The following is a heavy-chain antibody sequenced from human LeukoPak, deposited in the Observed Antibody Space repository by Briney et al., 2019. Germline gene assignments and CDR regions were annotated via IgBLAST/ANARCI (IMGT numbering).Heavy chain of an antibody. Sequence: PGGSLRLSCTASGFTFSSCAMSWVRQAPGKGLEWVSTLSASASDGGAYYEDSVKGRFTISRDNSKNTLYLQMNSLRAEDTAIYYCAKNRGKGAVTGTGEFGYWGQGTLVTVSS. J-gene: IGHJ4*02. CDR2: LSASASDGGA. D-gene: IGHD6-19*01. V-gene: IGHV3-23*01. CDR1: GFTFSSCA. CDR3: AKNRGKGAVTGTGEFGY.